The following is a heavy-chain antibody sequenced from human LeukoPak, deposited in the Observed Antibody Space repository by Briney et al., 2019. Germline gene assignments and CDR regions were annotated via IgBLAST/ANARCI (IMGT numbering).Heavy chain of an antibody. CDR2: FDPEDGET. CDR1: RYSLTELS. J-gene: IGHJ5*02. Sequence: ASVKVSCKVSRYSLTELSMHWVRQAPGKGLEWMGGFDPEDGETIYAQKFQGRVTMTEDTSTDTAYMELSSLRSEDTAVYYCATQLAYCGGDCYTRGGNWFDPWGQGTLVTVSS. D-gene: IGHD2-21*02. CDR3: ATQLAYCGGDCYTRGGNWFDP. V-gene: IGHV1-24*01.